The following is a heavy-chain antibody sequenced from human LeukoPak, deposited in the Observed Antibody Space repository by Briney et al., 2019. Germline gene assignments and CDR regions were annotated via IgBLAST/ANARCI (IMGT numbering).Heavy chain of an antibody. J-gene: IGHJ4*02. Sequence: GGSLRLSCAASGFTFSSYAMNWVRQAPGKGLEWVSGISGSGGNTYYADSVKGRFTISRDNSKNTLFLQMNSLRAEDTAVYYCARGIHDYGDYGEYYFDYWGQGTLVTVSS. CDR2: ISGSGGNT. V-gene: IGHV3-23*01. CDR1: GFTFSSYA. D-gene: IGHD4-17*01. CDR3: ARGIHDYGDYGEYYFDY.